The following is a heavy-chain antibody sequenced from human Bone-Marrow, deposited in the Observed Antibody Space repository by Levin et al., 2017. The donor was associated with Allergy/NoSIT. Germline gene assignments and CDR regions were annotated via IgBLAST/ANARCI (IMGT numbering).Heavy chain of an antibody. J-gene: IGHJ4*02. V-gene: IGHV3-66*01. CDR3: ARDGGLQVGGGY. CDR2: IYSEGTT. Sequence: GESLKISCVASGFTVSSNYMRWVRQAPGKGLEWVSLIYSEGTTDYADSVKGRFTISRDKSKNNLYLQMNSLRVEDTAVYYCARDGGLQVGGGYLDQGTLVTVSS. CDR1: GFTVSSNY. D-gene: IGHD2-15*01.